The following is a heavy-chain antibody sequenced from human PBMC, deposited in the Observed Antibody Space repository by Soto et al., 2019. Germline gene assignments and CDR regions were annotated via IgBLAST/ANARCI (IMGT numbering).Heavy chain of an antibody. CDR1: GGTFSSYA. CDR3: ARAQGVRYSSGWYGGEYYFDY. J-gene: IGHJ4*02. V-gene: IGHV1-69*06. CDR2: IIPIFGTA. Sequence: QVQLVQSGAEVKKPGSSVKVSCKASGGTFSSYAISWVRQDPGQGLEWMGGIIPIFGTANYAQKFQGRVTITADKSTSTAYMELSSLRSEDTAVYYCARAQGVRYSSGWYGGEYYFDYWGQGTLVTVSS. D-gene: IGHD6-19*01.